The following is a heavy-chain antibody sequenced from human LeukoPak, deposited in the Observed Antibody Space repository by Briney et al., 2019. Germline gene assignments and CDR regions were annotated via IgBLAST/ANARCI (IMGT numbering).Heavy chain of an antibody. Sequence: GGSLRLSCAAFGFTFRSYSMHWVRQTPGKGLECVSGINNNGDKTYYANSVKGRFTISRDNSKNTLYLQMGSLRVEDMAVYYCARSGRDDTDYYSYMNVWGRGTTVTVSS. CDR2: INNNGDKT. CDR3: ARSGRDDTDYYSYMNV. D-gene: IGHD1-1*01. V-gene: IGHV3-64*01. CDR1: GFTFRSYS. J-gene: IGHJ6*03.